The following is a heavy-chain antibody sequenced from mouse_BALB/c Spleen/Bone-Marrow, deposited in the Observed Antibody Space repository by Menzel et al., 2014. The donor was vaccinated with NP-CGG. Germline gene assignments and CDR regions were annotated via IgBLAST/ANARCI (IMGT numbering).Heavy chain of an antibody. CDR3: ARHYYGTGYVGYFDY. Sequence: VQLQQSGAEPVRPGALVKLSCKASGFNIKDYYMHWVKQRPEQGLEWIGWIDPENGNTIYDPKFQGKASITADTSSNTAYLQLSSLTSEDTAVYYCARHYYGTGYVGYFDYWGQGTTLTVSS. CDR1: GFNIKDYY. J-gene: IGHJ2*01. V-gene: IGHV14-1*02. D-gene: IGHD1-1*01. CDR2: IDPENGNT.